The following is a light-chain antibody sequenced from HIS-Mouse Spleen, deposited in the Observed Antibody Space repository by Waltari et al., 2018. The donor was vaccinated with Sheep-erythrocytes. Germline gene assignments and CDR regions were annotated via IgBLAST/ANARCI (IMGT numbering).Light chain of an antibody. J-gene: IGLJ3*02. Sequence: QSALTQPRSVSGSPGQSVTISCTGTSSAVGGYNYASWYQQPPGKAPKLMIYDVSKRPSGVPDRFSGSKSGNTASLTISGLQAEDEADYYCCSYAGSYTWVFGGGTKLTVL. V-gene: IGLV2-11*01. CDR1: SSAVGGYNY. CDR2: DVS. CDR3: CSYAGSYTWV.